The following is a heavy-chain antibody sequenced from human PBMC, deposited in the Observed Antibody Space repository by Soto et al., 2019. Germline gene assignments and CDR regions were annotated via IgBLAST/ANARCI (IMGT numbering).Heavy chain of an antibody. CDR1: GFNFNSYA. Sequence: QPGGPLRLSCAGSGFNFNSYAMNWVRQAPGKGLEWVAYISATSAKIDYADSVQGRFTISRDNARNSLYLEMNSLRDVDTAVYHCVADSSYGFHWVRHFDHWGQGTLVTVSS. CDR2: ISATSAKI. V-gene: IGHV3-48*02. D-gene: IGHD3-16*01. CDR3: VADSSYGFHWVRHFDH. J-gene: IGHJ4*02.